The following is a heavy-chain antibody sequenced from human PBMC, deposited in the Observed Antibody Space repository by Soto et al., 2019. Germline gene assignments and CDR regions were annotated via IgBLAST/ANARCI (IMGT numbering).Heavy chain of an antibody. CDR2: ISSNGDST. Sequence: GGSLRLSCAASGFTFSIYAMHWVRQAPGKGLEYVSAISSNGDSTYYADSVKGRFTISRDNSKNTLYLQMGSLRAEDMAVYYCARARARGWPAFDIWGQGTMVTV. CDR1: GFTFSIYA. D-gene: IGHD3-22*01. CDR3: ARARARGWPAFDI. V-gene: IGHV3-64*02. J-gene: IGHJ3*02.